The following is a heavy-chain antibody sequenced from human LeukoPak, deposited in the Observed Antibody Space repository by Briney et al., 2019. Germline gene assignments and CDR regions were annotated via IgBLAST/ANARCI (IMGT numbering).Heavy chain of an antibody. J-gene: IGHJ4*02. CDR3: ARPDYGDYAYFDE. Sequence: EASVKVSCKASGGTFSSYAISWVRQAPGQRLEWMGGIIPIFGTANYAQKFQGRVTITTDESTSTAYMELSSRRPEDTAVYYCARPDYGDYAYFDEWGQGTLVTVSS. CDR2: IIPIFGTA. D-gene: IGHD4-17*01. V-gene: IGHV1-69*05. CDR1: GGTFSSYA.